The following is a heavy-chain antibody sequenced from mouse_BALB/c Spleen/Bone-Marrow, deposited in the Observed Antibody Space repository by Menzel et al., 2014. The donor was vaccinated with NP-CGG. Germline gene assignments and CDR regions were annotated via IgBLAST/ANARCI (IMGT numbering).Heavy chain of an antibody. CDR3: VRGGYDVGTFAY. J-gene: IGHJ3*01. D-gene: IGHD2-14*01. V-gene: IGHV1-39*01. CDR1: GYSFTGYS. CDR2: IDPYYGDT. Sequence: EVQLQQSGPELEKPGASVKISCKASGYSFTGYSLNWGKLSNGKSLEWIGKIDPYYGDTGYNQKFKDKATLTVDKSSSTAYMHLKGLTSEDSAVYYCVRGGYDVGTFAYWGQGTLVTVSA.